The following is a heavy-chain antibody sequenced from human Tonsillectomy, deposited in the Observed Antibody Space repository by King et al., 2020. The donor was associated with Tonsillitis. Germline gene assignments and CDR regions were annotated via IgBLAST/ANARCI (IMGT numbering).Heavy chain of an antibody. CDR1: GFTVSSNY. D-gene: IGHD2/OR15-2a*01. J-gene: IGHJ6*02. V-gene: IGHV3-53*01. CDR2: IYSGGST. CDR3: AGTYYGQSYYFYGMDV. Sequence: VQLVESGGGLIQPGGSLRLSCAASGFTVSSNYMSWVRQAPGKGLEWVSVIYSGGSTYYADSVKGRFTIPRANSKNTLYLQMNSLRAEDTAVYYCAGTYYGQSYYFYGMDVWGQGTTVTVSS.